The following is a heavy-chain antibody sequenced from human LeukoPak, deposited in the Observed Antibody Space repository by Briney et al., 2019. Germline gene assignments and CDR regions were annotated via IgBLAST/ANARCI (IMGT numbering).Heavy chain of an antibody. D-gene: IGHD3-22*01. J-gene: IGHJ4*01. CDR2: LYLSGST. V-gene: IGHV4-39*01. CDR1: GGSLSRNHYH. CDR3: ASRYYYDSSGYYPFHH. Sequence: SSETLSLTCTVSGGSLSRNHYHWGWLPPPPGKGLTGIGNLYLSGSTIFNPSLKSRVTISVDTSKNPCSLKLSSVTAADTALYYCASRYYYDSSGYYPFHHSGHGTLVTVSS.